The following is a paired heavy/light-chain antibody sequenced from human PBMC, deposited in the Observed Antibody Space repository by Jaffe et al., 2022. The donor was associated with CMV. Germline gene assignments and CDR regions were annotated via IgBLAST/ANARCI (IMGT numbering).Heavy chain of an antibody. CDR3: ARTLNLGYCSGDSCYSQFYYYGMDV. V-gene: IGHV3-21*01. J-gene: IGHJ6*02. Sequence: EVQLVESGGGLVKPGGSLRLSCAASGFTFSSYSMNWVRQAPGKGLEWVSSISSSSTYIYYADSVKGRFTISRDNAKNSLFLQMNSLRAEDTAVYYCARTLNLGYCSGDSCYSQFYYYGMDVWGQGTTVTVSS. CDR2: ISSSSTYI. D-gene: IGHD2-15*01. CDR1: GFTFSSYS.
Light chain of an antibody. V-gene: IGKV1-12*01. CDR3: QQANSFPFT. Sequence: DIQMTQSPSSVSASVGDRVTIICRASQGISSWLAWYQQKPGKAPKLLIYVASSLQGGVPSRFSGTGSGTDFTLTISGLQPEDFATYYCQQANSFPFTFGPGTKVDIK. J-gene: IGKJ3*01. CDR2: VAS. CDR1: QGISSW.